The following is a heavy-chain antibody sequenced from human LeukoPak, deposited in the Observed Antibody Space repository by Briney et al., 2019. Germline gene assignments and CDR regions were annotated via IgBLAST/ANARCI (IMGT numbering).Heavy chain of an antibody. Sequence: SGRSLRLSCAASGFTFDDYAMHWVRQAPGKGLEWVSGISWNSGSIGYADSVKGRFTISRDNAKNSLYLQMNSLRAEDTGVYYCARDFSSGWLDYWGQGALVTVSS. J-gene: IGHJ4*02. CDR3: ARDFSSGWLDY. CDR1: GFTFDDYA. CDR2: ISWNSGSI. V-gene: IGHV3-9*01. D-gene: IGHD6-19*01.